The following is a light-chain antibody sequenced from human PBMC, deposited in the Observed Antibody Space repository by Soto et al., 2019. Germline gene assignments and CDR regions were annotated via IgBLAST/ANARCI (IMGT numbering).Light chain of an antibody. J-gene: IGKJ1*01. CDR3: LLQYLWPRT. V-gene: IGKV3-15*01. CDR2: GAS. CDR1: QSVRSN. Sequence: VMTQSPPPRSVSPREGVHISCRAGQSVRSNLAWYQQKPGQAPRLLIYGASTRATGIPARFSGSGSGTEFTLSISSLQSEEKAVNHWLLQYLWPRTFGQG.